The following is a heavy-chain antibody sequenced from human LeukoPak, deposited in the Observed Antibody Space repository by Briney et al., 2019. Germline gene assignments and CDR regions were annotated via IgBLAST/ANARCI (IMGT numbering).Heavy chain of an antibody. CDR2: ISSSGSTI. V-gene: IGHV3-48*03. Sequence: GGSLRLSCAASGFTFSRYEMNWVRQAPGKGLEWVSYISSSGSTIYYADSVKGRFTISRDNAKNSLYLQMNSLRAEDRAVYYCARGARARGIRGVIITWLFDFWGQGTLVTVSS. D-gene: IGHD3-10*01. CDR3: ARGARARGIRGVIITWLFDF. CDR1: GFTFSRYE. J-gene: IGHJ4*02.